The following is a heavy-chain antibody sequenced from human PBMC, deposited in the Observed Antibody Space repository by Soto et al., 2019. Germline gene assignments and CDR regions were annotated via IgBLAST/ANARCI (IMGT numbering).Heavy chain of an antibody. J-gene: IGHJ6*03. CDR1: GFTFSSYW. V-gene: IGHV3-7*01. CDR3: ARVALVVVADSYYYYMDV. D-gene: IGHD2-21*01. Sequence: GGSLRLSCAASGFTFSSYWMTWVRQAPGKGLEWVANIRQDGSEKYYVDSVKGRFTISRDNAKNSVYLQMNSLRAEDTALYYCARVALVVVADSYYYYMDVWGKGTTVTVSS. CDR2: IRQDGSEK.